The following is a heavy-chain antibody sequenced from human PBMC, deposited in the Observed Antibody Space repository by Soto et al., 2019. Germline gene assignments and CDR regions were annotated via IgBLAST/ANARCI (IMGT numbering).Heavy chain of an antibody. CDR2: ISSSGSTI. CDR3: ARVVRSSDWYAFDI. D-gene: IGHD6-13*01. V-gene: IGHV3-48*04. J-gene: IGHJ3*02. Sequence: GGSLRLSCAASGFTFSSYGMHWVRQVPGKGLEWVSYISSSGSTIYYADSVKGRFTISRDNAKNALYLQMNSLRAEDTAVYYCARVVRSSDWYAFDIWGQGTMVTVSS. CDR1: GFTFSSYG.